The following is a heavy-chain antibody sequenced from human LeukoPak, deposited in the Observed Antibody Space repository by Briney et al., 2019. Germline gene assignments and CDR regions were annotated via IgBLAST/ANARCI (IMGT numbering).Heavy chain of an antibody. D-gene: IGHD3-22*01. CDR2: IYSPGTN. CDR3: ARGIGTSYESSRDAFDI. Sequence: SETLSLTCSVSAGSINSDDYYWSWIRQPAGKGLEWIGRIYSPGTNYNYSPSLKSRVTISIDTSKNQFSLKLTSVTAGDTAVYYCARGIGTSYESSRDAFDIWGQGTMVTVSS. CDR1: AGSINSDDYY. J-gene: IGHJ3*02. V-gene: IGHV4-61*02.